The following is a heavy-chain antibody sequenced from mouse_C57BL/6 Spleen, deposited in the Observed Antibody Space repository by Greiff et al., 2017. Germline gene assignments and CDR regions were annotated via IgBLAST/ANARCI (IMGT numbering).Heavy chain of an antibody. CDR2: ISNGGGST. Sequence: MLVESGGGLVQPGGSLKLSCAASGFTFSDYYMYWVRQTPEKRLEWVAYISNGGGSTYYPDTVKGRFTISRDNAKNTLYLQMSRLKSEDTAMYYCARHDGGFAYWGQGTLVTVSA. J-gene: IGHJ3*01. V-gene: IGHV5-12*01. CDR3: ARHDGGFAY. CDR1: GFTFSDYY. D-gene: IGHD2-3*01.